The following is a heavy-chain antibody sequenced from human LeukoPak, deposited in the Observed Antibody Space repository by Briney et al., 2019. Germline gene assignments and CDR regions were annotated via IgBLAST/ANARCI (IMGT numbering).Heavy chain of an antibody. Sequence: PSETLSLTCAVYGGSFSGYYWSWIRQPPGKGLEWIGEINRSGSTNYNPSLKSRVTISVDTSKNQFSLRPSSVTAADTAVYYCARDNSYGSGTFYYYYAMDVWGQGTTVTVSS. CDR2: INRSGST. J-gene: IGHJ6*02. CDR1: GGSFSGYY. CDR3: ARDNSYGSGTFYYYYAMDV. V-gene: IGHV4-34*01. D-gene: IGHD3-10*01.